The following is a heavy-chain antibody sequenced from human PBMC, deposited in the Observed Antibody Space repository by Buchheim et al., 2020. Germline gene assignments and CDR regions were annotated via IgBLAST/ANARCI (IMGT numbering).Heavy chain of an antibody. V-gene: IGHV3-30*03. J-gene: IGHJ4*02. CDR2: ISYDGSNK. CDR1: GFTFSSYG. D-gene: IGHD1-26*01. CDR3: ASPPIVGAQDY. Sequence: QVQLVESGGGVVQPGRSLRLSCAASGFTFSSYGMHWVRQAPGKGLEWVAVISYDGSNKYYADSVKGRFTISRDNSKNTLYLQMNSLRAEDTAVYYCASPPIVGAQDYWGQGTL.